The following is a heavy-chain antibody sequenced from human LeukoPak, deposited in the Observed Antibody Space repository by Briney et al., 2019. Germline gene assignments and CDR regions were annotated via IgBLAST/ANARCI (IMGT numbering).Heavy chain of an antibody. D-gene: IGHD3-22*01. CDR2: ISGSGGNT. CDR1: GFTFSSYG. V-gene: IGHV3-23*01. Sequence: HAGGSLRLSCAASGFTFSSYGMHWVRQAPGKGLEWVSAISGSGGNTYYADSVKGRFTVSRDNAKNSLYLQMNSLRAEDTAVYYCARDTITMIEVAYWYFDLWGRGTLVTVSS. CDR3: ARDTITMIEVAYWYFDL. J-gene: IGHJ2*01.